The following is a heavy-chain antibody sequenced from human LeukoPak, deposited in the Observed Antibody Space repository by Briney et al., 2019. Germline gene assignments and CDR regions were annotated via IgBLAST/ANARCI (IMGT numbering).Heavy chain of an antibody. J-gene: IGHJ5*02. V-gene: IGHV4-61*02. Sequence: PSETLSLTCTVSGGSISSGSDYWSWIRQPAGKGLEWIGRIYTSGSTNYNPSLKSRVTISVDTPKNQFSLKLSSVTAADTAVYYCARGLGIIAAAGHWFDPWGQGTLVTVSS. CDR2: IYTSGST. D-gene: IGHD6-13*01. CDR3: ARGLGIIAAAGHWFDP. CDR1: GGSISSGSDY.